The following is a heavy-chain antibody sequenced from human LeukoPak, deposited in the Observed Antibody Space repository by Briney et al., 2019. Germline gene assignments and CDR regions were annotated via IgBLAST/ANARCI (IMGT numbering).Heavy chain of an antibody. CDR3: AKRDTTGLYYFDY. J-gene: IGHJ4*02. CDR1: GFTFSNYI. V-gene: IGHV3-23*01. CDR2: ISGSSVTT. D-gene: IGHD2-8*01. Sequence: GGSLRLSCAASGFTFSNYIMSWVRQAPGKGLEWVSSISGSSVTTSYADSLKGRFSISRDNSKNTLYLQMNSLRAEDTAVYYRAKRDTTGLYYFDYWGQGTMVTVSS.